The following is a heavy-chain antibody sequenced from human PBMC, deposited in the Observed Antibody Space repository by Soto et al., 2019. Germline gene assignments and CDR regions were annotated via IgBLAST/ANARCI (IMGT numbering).Heavy chain of an antibody. V-gene: IGHV1-3*01. Sequence: QVQLVQSGAEVKTPGASVKVSCKTPGYIFTRYHIHWVRQAPGQRLEWMAWINVGNGNTRYSQKFQGRLTLTRDTPGNNAYLELNSLIAEDTAVYYCATPQGYDDSLDSWGQGTLVTGSS. J-gene: IGHJ4*02. CDR3: ATPQGYDDSLDS. CDR2: INVGNGNT. D-gene: IGHD3-22*01. CDR1: GYIFTRYH.